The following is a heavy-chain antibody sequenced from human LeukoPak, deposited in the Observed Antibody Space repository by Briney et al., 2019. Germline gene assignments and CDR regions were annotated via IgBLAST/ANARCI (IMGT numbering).Heavy chain of an antibody. V-gene: IGHV4-4*07. J-gene: IGHJ4*02. CDR3: ASLSYSSSPKADY. D-gene: IGHD6-6*01. CDR1: GGSINGFF. Sequence: SETLSLTCTVSGGSINGFFWSWIRQAAGEGLEWIGRIHSSGMTNYNPSLKSRVTLSLDTSKNQFSLKLTSVTAADTAVYYCASLSYSSSPKADYWGQGTLVTVSS. CDR2: IHSSGMT.